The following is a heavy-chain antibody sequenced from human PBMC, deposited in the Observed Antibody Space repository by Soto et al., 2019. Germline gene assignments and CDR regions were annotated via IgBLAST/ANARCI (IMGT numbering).Heavy chain of an antibody. V-gene: IGHV5-10-1*01. Sequence: PGESLKISFKGSGYSFTSYWISWVRQMPGKGLEWMGRIDPSDSYTNYSPSFQGHVTISADKSISTAYLQWSSLKASDTAMYYCAWLTYYYDSSGPGDYYGMDVWGQGTTVTVSS. CDR1: GYSFTSYW. D-gene: IGHD3-22*01. CDR3: AWLTYYYDSSGPGDYYGMDV. CDR2: IDPSDSYT. J-gene: IGHJ6*02.